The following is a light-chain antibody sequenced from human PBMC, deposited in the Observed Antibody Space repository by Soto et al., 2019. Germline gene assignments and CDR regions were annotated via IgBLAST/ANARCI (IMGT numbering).Light chain of an antibody. Sequence: DIQMTQSPSSLSASVGDRVTIACRATQSISIYLNWYQQKPGKAPKLLIYGATTLQSGVPSRFSADGSGTDFNLTIRSLQLEDFATYYCQESSSGPPFTFGPGTKVDIK. CDR2: GAT. CDR1: QSISIY. CDR3: QESSSGPPFT. V-gene: IGKV1-39*01. J-gene: IGKJ3*01.